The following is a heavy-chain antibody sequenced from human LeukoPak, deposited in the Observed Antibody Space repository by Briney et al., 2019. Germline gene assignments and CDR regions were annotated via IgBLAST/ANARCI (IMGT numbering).Heavy chain of an antibody. J-gene: IGHJ4*02. V-gene: IGHV3-15*01. D-gene: IGHD2-2*01. Sequence: GGSLRLSCAASGFTFSNAWLSWVRQAPGKGLEWVGRIKSKTDGGATDYAAPVKGRFTISRDDSKNTLYLQMNSLKTEDTAVYYCMTSQDKYCGITSCSGWGQGTLVTVSS. CDR2: IKSKTDGGAT. CDR1: GFTFSNAW. CDR3: MTSQDKYCGITSCSG.